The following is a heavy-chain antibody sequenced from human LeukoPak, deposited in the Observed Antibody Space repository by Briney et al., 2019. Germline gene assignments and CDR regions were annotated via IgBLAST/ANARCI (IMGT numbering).Heavy chain of an antibody. J-gene: IGHJ6*02. CDR2: VSFDGKTI. D-gene: IGHD1-26*01. CDR3: ARDYPSPWEDV. V-gene: IGHV3-11*01. Sequence: GGSLRLSCEASGITFSDYFMSWFRQAPGKGPEWLSYVSFDGKTIYYADSVKGRFTISRDNAKNSVYLQMNSLRPEDTAIYYCARDYPSPWEDVWGQGTTVTVSS. CDR1: GITFSDYF.